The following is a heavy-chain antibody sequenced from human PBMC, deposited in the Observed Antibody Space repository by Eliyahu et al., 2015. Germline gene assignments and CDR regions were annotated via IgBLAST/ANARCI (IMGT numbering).Heavy chain of an antibody. Sequence: EVQLVXSGGDLVXPGGSLTLSCAASGFPXXXPXMXWVRQGPGKGLEWVGRIRNKEGGWAREYAAPVKGSFTISRDDSQNTLYLQMNSLKTEDTAVYYCTTDHTWVETNLVAFEMWGQGTMVTVSS. V-gene: IGHV3-15*01. CDR1: GFPXXXPX. D-gene: IGHD2-21*02. J-gene: IGHJ3*02. CDR3: TTDHTWVETNLVAFEM. CDR2: IRNKEGGWAR.